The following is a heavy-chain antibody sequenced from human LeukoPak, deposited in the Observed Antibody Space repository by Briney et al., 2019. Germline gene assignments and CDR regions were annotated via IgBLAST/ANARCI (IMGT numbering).Heavy chain of an antibody. CDR3: AKAKPAAGTFDY. J-gene: IGHJ4*02. CDR2: IRSKANSYAT. CDR1: GFTFSGSA. V-gene: IGHV3-73*01. D-gene: IGHD6-13*01. Sequence: GGSLRLSCAASGFTFSGSAMHWVRQASGKGLEWVGRIRSKANSYATAYAASVKGRFTISRDDSKNTAYVQMNSLRAEDTAVYYCAKAKPAAGTFDYWGQGTLVTVSS.